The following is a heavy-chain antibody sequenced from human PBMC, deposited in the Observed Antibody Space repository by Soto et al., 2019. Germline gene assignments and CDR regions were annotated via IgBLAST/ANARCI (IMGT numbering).Heavy chain of an antibody. CDR2: ISYDGSNK. CDR1: GFTFSSYG. D-gene: IGHD3-3*01. Sequence: GGSLRLSCAASGFTFSSYGMHWVRQAPGKGLEWVAVISYDGSNKYYADSVKGRFTISRDNSKNTLYLQMNSLRAEDTAVYYCAKVEWAGYYYYGMDVWGQGTTVTVSS. CDR3: AKVEWAGYYYYGMDV. J-gene: IGHJ6*02. V-gene: IGHV3-30*18.